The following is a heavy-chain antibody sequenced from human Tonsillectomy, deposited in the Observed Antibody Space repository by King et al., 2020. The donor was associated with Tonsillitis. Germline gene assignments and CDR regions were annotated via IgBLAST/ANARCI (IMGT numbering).Heavy chain of an antibody. CDR3: ARGETGYYVSSGYYPDFDY. CDR2: INSDGSST. J-gene: IGHJ4*02. V-gene: IGHV3-74*01. Sequence: VQLVESGGGLVQPGGSLRLSCAASGFTFSSYWMHWVRQAPGKGLVWVSRINSDGSSTSYADSVKGRFTISRDNAKNTLYLQMNSLRAEDTAVYYCARGETGYYVSSGYYPDFDYWGQGTLVTVSS. CDR1: GFTFSSYW. D-gene: IGHD3-22*01.